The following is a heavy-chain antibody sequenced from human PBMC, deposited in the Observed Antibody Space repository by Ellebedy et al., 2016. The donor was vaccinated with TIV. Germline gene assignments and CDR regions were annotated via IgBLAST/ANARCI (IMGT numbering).Heavy chain of an antibody. CDR1: GYTFTSYG. D-gene: IGHD3-22*01. CDR3: ARGSDDSSGYYYHSNAVYYFDY. J-gene: IGHJ4*02. Sequence: AASVKVSCKASGYTFTSYGISWVRQAPGQGLEWMGWISAYNGNTNYAQKLQGRVTMTTDTSTSTAYMALRSLRSDDTAVYYCARGSDDSSGYYYHSNAVYYFDYWGQGTLVTVSS. CDR2: ISAYNGNT. V-gene: IGHV1-18*01.